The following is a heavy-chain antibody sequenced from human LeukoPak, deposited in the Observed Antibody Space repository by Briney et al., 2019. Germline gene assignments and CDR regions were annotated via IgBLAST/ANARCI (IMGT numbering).Heavy chain of an antibody. J-gene: IGHJ5*02. V-gene: IGHV3-23*01. CDR2: ITGGHYAT. Sequence: GGSLRLPCAASGFSFSSFAMTWVRQAPGKGLEWVSSITGGHYATYNTDSVKGRFTISRDNAKNTLYLQMNSLRADDTAIYYCTKDPNGDYIGAFDPWGQGTLVTVSS. D-gene: IGHD4-17*01. CDR3: TKDPNGDYIGAFDP. CDR1: GFSFSSFA.